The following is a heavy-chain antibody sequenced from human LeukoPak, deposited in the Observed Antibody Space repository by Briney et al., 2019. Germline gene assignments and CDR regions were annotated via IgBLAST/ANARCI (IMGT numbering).Heavy chain of an antibody. CDR1: GFTFSSYA. CDR3: AKGTGTVTTGYYYYGMDV. CDR2: ISGSGGMT. D-gene: IGHD4-17*01. Sequence: GGSLRLSCAASGFTFSSYAMSWVRQAPGKGLEWVSAISGSGGMTYYADSVKGRFTISRDNSKNTLYLQMNSLRAVDTAVYYCAKGTGTVTTGYYYYGMDVWGQGTTVIVSS. J-gene: IGHJ6*02. V-gene: IGHV3-23*01.